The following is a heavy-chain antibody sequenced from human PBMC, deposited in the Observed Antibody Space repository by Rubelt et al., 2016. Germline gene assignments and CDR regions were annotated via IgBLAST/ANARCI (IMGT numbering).Heavy chain of an antibody. CDR1: GGSISSSSYY. CDR3: ARAPGARIADRSVWFDP. V-gene: IGHV4-39*07. D-gene: IGHD6-6*01. CDR2: IFYSGST. Sequence: QLQLQESGPGLVKPSETLSLTCTVSGGSISSSSYYWGWIRQPPGKGLEWIGSIFYSGSTYYNPSLNGGVTISVDTSKNHFSLKLSSVTAADTAVYYGARAPGARIADRSVWFDPWGQGTLVTVSS. J-gene: IGHJ5*02.